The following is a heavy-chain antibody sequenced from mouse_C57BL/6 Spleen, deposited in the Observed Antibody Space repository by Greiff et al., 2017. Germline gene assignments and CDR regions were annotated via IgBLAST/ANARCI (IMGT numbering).Heavy chain of an antibody. V-gene: IGHV5-6*02. D-gene: IGHD1-1*01. CDR3: ARLDITTVVAPYAMDY. CDR2: ISSGGSYT. CDR1: GFTFSSYG. Sequence: EVKLVESGGDLVKPGGSLKLSCAASGFTFSSYGMSWVRQTPDKRLEWVATISSGGSYTYCPDSVKGRFTISRDNAKNTLYLQMSSLKSEDTAMYYCARLDITTVVAPYAMDYWGQGTSVTVSS. J-gene: IGHJ4*01.